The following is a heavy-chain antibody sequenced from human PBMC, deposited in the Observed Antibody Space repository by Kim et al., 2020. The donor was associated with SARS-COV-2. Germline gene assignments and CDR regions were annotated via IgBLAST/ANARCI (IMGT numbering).Heavy chain of an antibody. Sequence: ASVKVSCKASGYTFTSYGISWVRQAPGQGLEWMGWISAYNGNTNYAQKLQGRVTMTTDTSTSTAYMELRSLRSDDTAVYYCATINPYYYYYGMDVWGQGTTVTVSS. CDR2: ISAYNGNT. V-gene: IGHV1-18*01. CDR3: ATINPYYYYYGMDV. J-gene: IGHJ6*02. CDR1: GYTFTSYG.